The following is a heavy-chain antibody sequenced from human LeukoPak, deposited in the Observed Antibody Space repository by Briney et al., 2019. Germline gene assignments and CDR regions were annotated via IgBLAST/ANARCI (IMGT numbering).Heavy chain of an antibody. CDR1: SGSISSGRYY. Sequence: SETLSLTCTVSSGSISSGRYYWSWIRQPAGKGLEWIGRIDISGSTYYNPSLKSRVTISVDMSKNQFSLKLNSVTAADTAVYYCARVDTPSIAAFYDAFDIWGQGTMVTVSS. V-gene: IGHV4-61*02. D-gene: IGHD6-6*01. CDR2: IDISGST. J-gene: IGHJ3*02. CDR3: ARVDTPSIAAFYDAFDI.